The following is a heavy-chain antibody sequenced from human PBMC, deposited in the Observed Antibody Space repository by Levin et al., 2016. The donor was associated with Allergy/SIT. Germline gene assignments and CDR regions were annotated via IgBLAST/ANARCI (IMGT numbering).Heavy chain of an antibody. D-gene: IGHD2-2*01. CDR1: GYSFTSYW. J-gene: IGHJ3*02. Sequence: GESLKISCKGSGYSFTSYWIGWVRQMPGKGLEWMGIIYPGDSDTRYSPSFQGQVTISADKSITTAYLQWGSLKASDSAMYYCARHPKSPNCWSTNCFETRGAFDIWGQGTMVTVSS. CDR3: ARHPKSPNCWSTNCFETRGAFDI. CDR2: IYPGDSDT. V-gene: IGHV5-51*01.